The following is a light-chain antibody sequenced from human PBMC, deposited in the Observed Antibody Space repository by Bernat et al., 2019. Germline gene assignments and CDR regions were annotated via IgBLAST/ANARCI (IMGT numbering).Light chain of an antibody. Sequence: QSALTQPPSASGSPGQSVTISCTGTSSDVGAYNLVSWYQQHPGKAPKLMIFEVNKRPSGVPDRFSGSKSGNTASLTVSGLQAEDEAAYYCSSCGGSNDYVIFGGGTKLTVL. CDR3: SSCGGSNDYVI. V-gene: IGLV2-8*01. J-gene: IGLJ2*01. CDR2: EVN. CDR1: SSDVGAYNL.